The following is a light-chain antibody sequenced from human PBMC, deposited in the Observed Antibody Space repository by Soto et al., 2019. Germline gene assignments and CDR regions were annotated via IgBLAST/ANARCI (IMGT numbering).Light chain of an antibody. Sequence: DIQLTQSPSFLSASVGDRVTITCRASQGISSYLAWYQQKPGKAPKLLIYAASTLQSGVPSRFSGSGSGTEFTLTISSLQPDDFATYYCQQYNSYLSTFGQGTKVDI. CDR1: QGISSY. CDR2: AAS. J-gene: IGKJ1*01. V-gene: IGKV1-9*01. CDR3: QQYNSYLST.